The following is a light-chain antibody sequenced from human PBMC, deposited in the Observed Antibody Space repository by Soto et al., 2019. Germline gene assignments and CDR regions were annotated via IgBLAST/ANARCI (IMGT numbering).Light chain of an antibody. Sequence: QSVLTQPPSASGTPGQRVTISCSGSSSNIGTNPVNWYQQLPGTAPKLLIYTNYQRPSGVPDRFSGSKSGTSASLAISGLQSEDEADYYCAAWDDSLNGHVFGTETKVTVL. V-gene: IGLV1-44*01. CDR3: AAWDDSLNGHV. J-gene: IGLJ1*01. CDR1: SSNIGTNP. CDR2: TNY.